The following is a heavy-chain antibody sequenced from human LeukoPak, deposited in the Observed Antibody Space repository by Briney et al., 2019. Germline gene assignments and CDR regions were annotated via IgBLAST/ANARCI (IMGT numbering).Heavy chain of an antibody. CDR3: ARDLRLPTTLGWYFDL. D-gene: IGHD4-17*01. CDR2: IYYSGST. J-gene: IGHJ2*01. CDR1: GVSISSSNSY. V-gene: IGHV4-39*07. Sequence: TASETLSLTCTVSGVSISSSNSYWGWIRQPPGKGLEWIGSIYYSGSTYYNPSLKSRVTISVDTSKNQFSLKLSSVTAADTAVYYCARDLRLPTTLGWYFDLWGRGTLVTVSS.